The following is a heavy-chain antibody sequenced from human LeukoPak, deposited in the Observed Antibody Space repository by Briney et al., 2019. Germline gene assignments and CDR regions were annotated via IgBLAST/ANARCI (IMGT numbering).Heavy chain of an antibody. CDR1: GYTFTSYA. CDR3: ARDQGLYCSSTSCYYYYYYYGMDV. D-gene: IGHD2-2*01. Sequence: ASVKVSCKASGYTFTSYAMHWVCQTPGQRLEWMGWINAGNGNTKYSQKFQGRVTITRDTSASTAYMELSSLRSEDTAVYYCARDQGLYCSSTSCYYYYYYYGMDVWGQGTTVTVSS. J-gene: IGHJ6*02. CDR2: INAGNGNT. V-gene: IGHV1-3*01.